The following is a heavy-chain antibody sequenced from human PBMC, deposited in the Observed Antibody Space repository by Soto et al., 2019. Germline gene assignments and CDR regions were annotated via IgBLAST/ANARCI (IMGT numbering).Heavy chain of an antibody. D-gene: IGHD2-15*01. CDR1: GDTFKNCV. Sequence: QVQVVQSGVEVRRPGSSVKVSCKASGDTFKNCVISWVRQAPGQGLEWMGGIIPLFGTTDFAQRFQGRLTITTDEATTTAYMELSRLRSEDTATYYWAAELGGGKVAGVGGQGTTVIVAS. V-gene: IGHV1-69*01. J-gene: IGHJ6*02. CDR2: IIPLFGTT. CDR3: AAELGGGKVAGV.